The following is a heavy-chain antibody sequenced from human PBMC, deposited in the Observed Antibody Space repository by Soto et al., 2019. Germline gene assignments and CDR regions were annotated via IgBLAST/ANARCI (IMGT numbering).Heavy chain of an antibody. Sequence: GGSLRLSCAASGFTFSSYAMSWVRQAPGKGLEWVSAISGSGGSTYYADSVKGRFAISRDNSKNTLYLQMNSLRAEDTAVYYCAKVPSSGYAYYCDYWGQGTRVNVSS. CDR2: ISGSGGST. CDR3: AKVPSSGYAYYCDY. CDR1: GFTFSSYA. V-gene: IGHV3-23*01. J-gene: IGHJ4*02. D-gene: IGHD6-19*01.